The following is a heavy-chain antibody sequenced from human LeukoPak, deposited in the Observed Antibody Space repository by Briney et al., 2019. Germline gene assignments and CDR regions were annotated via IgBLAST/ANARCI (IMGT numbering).Heavy chain of an antibody. J-gene: IGHJ5*02. CDR1: GGSLSSYY. V-gene: IGHV4-59*08. CDR3: ARGRSGWFDP. CDR2: IYYSGST. Sequence: PSETLPLTCTVSGGSLSSYYWSWIRQPPGKGLEWIGYIYYSGSTNYNPSLKSRVTISVDTSKNQFSLKLSSVTAADTAVYYCARGRSGWFDPWGQGTLVTVSS.